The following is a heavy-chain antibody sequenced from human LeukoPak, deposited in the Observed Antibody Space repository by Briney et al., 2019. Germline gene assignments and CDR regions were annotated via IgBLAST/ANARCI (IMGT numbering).Heavy chain of an antibody. D-gene: IGHD2/OR15-2a*01. J-gene: IGHJ4*02. Sequence: GGSLRLSCAASGFSISSSAMNWVRQAPGKGLEWVSSINNVASHIYYAGTVRGRFTISRDNAKNSVYLQMNSLRAEDTAVYYCTRDATYYLRYGYFDYWGQGTLVTVSS. CDR3: TRDATYYLRYGYFDY. V-gene: IGHV3-21*01. CDR1: GFSISSSA. CDR2: INNVASHI.